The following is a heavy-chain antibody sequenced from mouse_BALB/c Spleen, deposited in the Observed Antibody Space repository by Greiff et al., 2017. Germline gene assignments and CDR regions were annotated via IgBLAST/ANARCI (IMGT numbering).Heavy chain of an antibody. J-gene: IGHJ2*01. D-gene: IGHD1-3*01. CDR2: IRLKSNNYAT. CDR3: TRKSGNHYFDY. V-gene: IGHV6-6*02. Sequence: EVKVEESGGGLVQPGGSMKLSCVASGFTFSNYWMNWVRQSPEKGLEWVAEIRLKSNNYATHYAESVKGRFTISRDDSKSSVYLQMNNLRAEDTGIYYCTRKSGNHYFDYWGQGTTLTVSS. CDR1: GFTFSNYW.